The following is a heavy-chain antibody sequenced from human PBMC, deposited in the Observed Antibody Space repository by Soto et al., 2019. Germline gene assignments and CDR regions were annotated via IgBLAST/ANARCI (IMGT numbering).Heavy chain of an antibody. CDR3: ARSYYYDSSGPNNYY. CDR2: INHSGST. Sequence: SETLSLTCAVYGGSFSGYYWSWIRQPPGKGLEWIGEINHSGSTNYNPSLKSRVTISVDTSKNQFSLKLSSVTAADTAVYYCARSYYYDSSGPNNYYWGQGTLVTVS. D-gene: IGHD3-22*01. J-gene: IGHJ4*02. V-gene: IGHV4-34*01. CDR1: GGSFSGYY.